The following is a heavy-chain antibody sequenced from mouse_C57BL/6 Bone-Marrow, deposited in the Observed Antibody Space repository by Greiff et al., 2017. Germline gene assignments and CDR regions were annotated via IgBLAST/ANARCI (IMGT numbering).Heavy chain of an antibody. V-gene: IGHV1-69*01. J-gene: IGHJ2*01. CDR2: IDPSDSYT. D-gene: IGHD2-1*01. CDR1: GYTFTSYW. CDR3: ALYPYYFDY. Sequence: QVQLQQPGAELVMPGASVKLSCKASGYTFTSYWMHWVKQRPGPGLEWIGEIDPSDSYTNYNQKFKGKSTLTVDKSSSTAYMQLSSLTSEDSAVYYCALYPYYFDYWGQGTTLTVSS.